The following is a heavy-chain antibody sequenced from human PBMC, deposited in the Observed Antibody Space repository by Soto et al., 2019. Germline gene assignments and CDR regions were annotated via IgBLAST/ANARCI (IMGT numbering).Heavy chain of an antibody. J-gene: IGHJ5*02. CDR2: IYWDDDK. CDR3: AHDYYSASSTSMRKCNGFDP. V-gene: IGHV2-5*02. D-gene: IGHD3-10*01. CDR1: GFSLTTSGVG. Sequence: QITLKESGPTLVKPTQTLTLTCTFSGFSLTTSGVGVGWIRQPPGKALEWLALIYWDDDKRYSPSLKNRLTITKDTSKNPVVLTMTNMDPVDTATYYCAHDYYSASSTSMRKCNGFDPWGQGTLVTVSS.